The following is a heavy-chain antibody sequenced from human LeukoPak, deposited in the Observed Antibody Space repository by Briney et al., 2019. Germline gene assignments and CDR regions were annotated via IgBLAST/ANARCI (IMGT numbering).Heavy chain of an antibody. Sequence: GGSLRLSCAASGFTFSSYAMSWVRQAPGKGLEWVSAISGSGGSTYYADSVKGWLTISRDNSKNTLYLQMNSLRAEDTAVYYCAKYYSSSWHLFDYWGQGTLVTVSS. J-gene: IGHJ4*02. CDR1: GFTFSSYA. V-gene: IGHV3-23*01. CDR3: AKYYSSSWHLFDY. CDR2: ISGSGGST. D-gene: IGHD6-13*01.